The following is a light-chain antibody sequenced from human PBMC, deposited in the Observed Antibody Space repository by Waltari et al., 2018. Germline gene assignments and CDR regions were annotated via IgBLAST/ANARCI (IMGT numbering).Light chain of an antibody. J-gene: IGLJ2*01. V-gene: IGLV2-8*01. CDR3: ASFAGSNTL. Sequence: QSALTQPPSASGSPGQSVTISCPGPSPDIGVSNFVPWYQQHPGKAPKLLIYEVSERPSGVPDRFSGSKSGITASLTVFGLQTEDEADYYCASFAGSNTLFGGGTKLTVL. CDR2: EVS. CDR1: SPDIGVSNF.